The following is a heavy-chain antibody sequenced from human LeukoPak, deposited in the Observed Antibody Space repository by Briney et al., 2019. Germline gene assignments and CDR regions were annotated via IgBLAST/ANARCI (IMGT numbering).Heavy chain of an antibody. Sequence: PSETLSLTCAVSGGSISSSNWWSWVRQPPGKGLEWIGEIYHSESPNYNPSLKSRVTISVDTPKNQFSLKLSSVTAADTAVYYCARNHYYGSGSYYDPQNWFDPWGQGTLVTVSS. V-gene: IGHV4-4*02. CDR3: ARNHYYGSGSYYDPQNWFDP. J-gene: IGHJ5*02. CDR2: IYHSESP. CDR1: GGSISSSNW. D-gene: IGHD3-10*01.